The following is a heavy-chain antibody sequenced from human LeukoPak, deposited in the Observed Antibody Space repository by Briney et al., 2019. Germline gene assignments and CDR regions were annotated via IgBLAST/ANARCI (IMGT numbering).Heavy chain of an antibody. CDR1: GFTFSSYT. V-gene: IGHV3-21*01. CDR3: ARDYNWNPPDY. Sequence: PGGSLRLSCAVSGFTFSSYTMNWVRQAPGKGLEWVSSISSSSGSIYYANSVKGRFTISRDNAKNSLYLQMNSLRAEDTAVYYCARDYNWNPPDYWGQGTLVTVSS. CDR2: ISSSSGSI. J-gene: IGHJ4*02. D-gene: IGHD1-1*01.